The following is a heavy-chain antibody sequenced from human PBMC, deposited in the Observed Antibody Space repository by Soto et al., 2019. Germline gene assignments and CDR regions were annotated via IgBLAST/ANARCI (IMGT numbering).Heavy chain of an antibody. CDR3: AKYRRTDAEGYTFDY. V-gene: IGHV4-59*01. J-gene: IGHJ4*02. CDR2: VYYTGST. D-gene: IGHD2-15*01. Sequence: SETLSLTCTVSGDSINGYYWSWIRQSPGKGLQWIGYVYYTGSTNYNPSLRGRVTISVDMSQNQFSLQLSSVTAADTAVYFCAKYRRTDAEGYTFDYWGQGALVTVSS. CDR1: GDSINGYY.